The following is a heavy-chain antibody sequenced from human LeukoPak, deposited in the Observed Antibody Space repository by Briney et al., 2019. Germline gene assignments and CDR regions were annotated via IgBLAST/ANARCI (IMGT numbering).Heavy chain of an antibody. D-gene: IGHD6-6*01. CDR3: ARLLVPNWFDP. V-gene: IGHV4-4*02. Sequence: TSSETLSLTCAVSGGSISSSNWWSWVRQPPGKGLEWIGEIDHSGSTNYNPSLKSRVTISIDKSKNQFFLKLRSVTAADTAVYHCARLLVPNWFDPWGQGALVTVSS. CDR2: IDHSGST. CDR1: GGSISSSNW. J-gene: IGHJ5*02.